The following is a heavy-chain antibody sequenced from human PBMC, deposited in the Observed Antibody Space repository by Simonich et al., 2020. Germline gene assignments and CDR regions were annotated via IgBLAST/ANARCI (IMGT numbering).Heavy chain of an antibody. CDR2: INHSGNT. J-gene: IGHJ3*02. D-gene: IGHD1-1*01. Sequence: VQLQQWGAGLLKPSETLSLTCAVYGGSFIGYYWSWIRQPPGEGLEWIGEINHSGNTNYNPSLKSRVTISVDTSKNQFSLKLSSVTAADTAVYYCARGKGWKNAFDIWGQGTMVTVSS. CDR3: ARGKGWKNAFDI. CDR1: GGSFIGYY. V-gene: IGHV4-34*01.